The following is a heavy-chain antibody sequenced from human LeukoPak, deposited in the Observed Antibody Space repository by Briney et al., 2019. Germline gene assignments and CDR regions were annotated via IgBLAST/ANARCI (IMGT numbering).Heavy chain of an antibody. CDR3: ATIWSGYSPFYY. Sequence: SEKVSRKGSGGTFTSYAISWVRHAPGQGLEWTGGVVLIMDTANYAQKCQARVTITTAKTPSTAYMELSSLRSEQTTVYCCATIWSGYSPFYYWGEGTLVSVSS. CDR1: GGTFTSYA. V-gene: IGHV1-69*05. D-gene: IGHD3-3*01. CDR2: VVLIMDTA. J-gene: IGHJ4*02.